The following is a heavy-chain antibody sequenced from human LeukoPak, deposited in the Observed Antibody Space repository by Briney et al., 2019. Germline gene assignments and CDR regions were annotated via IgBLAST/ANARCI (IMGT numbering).Heavy chain of an antibody. J-gene: IGHJ4*02. Sequence: GGSLRLSCAASGFTVSSNYMSWVRQAPGKGLEWVSVIHSGGSTYYADSVKGRFTISRDNSKNTLYLQMNSLRAEDTAVYYCARDGGGELSSPFDYWGQGTLVTVSS. V-gene: IGHV3-66*01. CDR1: GFTVSSNY. CDR3: ARDGGGELSSPFDY. CDR2: IHSGGST. D-gene: IGHD3-16*02.